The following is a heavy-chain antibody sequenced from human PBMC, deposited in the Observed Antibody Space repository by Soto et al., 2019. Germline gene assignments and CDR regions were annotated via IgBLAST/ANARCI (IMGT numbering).Heavy chain of an antibody. CDR2: ISAYNGNT. D-gene: IGHD3-9*01. J-gene: IGHJ4*02. Sequence: GASVKVSCKASGYTFTGYGISWVRQAPGQGLEWMGWISAYNGNTNYAQKLQGRVTMTTDTSTSTAYMELRSLRSDDTAVYYCARGSLGFDWFYYFDYWGQGTLVTVSS. CDR1: GYTFTGYG. V-gene: IGHV1-18*01. CDR3: ARGSLGFDWFYYFDY.